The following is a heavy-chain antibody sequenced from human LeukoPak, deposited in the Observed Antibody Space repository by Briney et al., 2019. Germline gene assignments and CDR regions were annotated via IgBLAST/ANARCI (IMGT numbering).Heavy chain of an antibody. D-gene: IGHD2-2*01. CDR2: SYPGDFRI. CDR3: ACRDLTSSWSGP. Sequence: GSSLKISCKASGYTCTSYWICFGRHLAGEGLEWMGVSYPGDFRIRYNSSIEGQITTSVDSTNSTAYLQCRSLKASDTAIYYCACRDLTSSWSGPWGQGTLVTVSS. V-gene: IGHV5-51*01. J-gene: IGHJ5*02. CDR1: GYTCTSYW.